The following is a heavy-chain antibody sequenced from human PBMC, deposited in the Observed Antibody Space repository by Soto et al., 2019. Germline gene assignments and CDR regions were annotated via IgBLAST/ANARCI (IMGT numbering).Heavy chain of an antibody. CDR3: AKERRGWYHET. CDR1: GFTFSDYA. D-gene: IGHD6-19*01. V-gene: IGHV3-33*03. Sequence: QVQLVESGGGVVQPGKSLRLSCAASGFTFSDYAMHWVRQAPGKGLEWVAGIWYDGSKEDYVDSVKGRFSISRDNSKNTLYLEMNSLRVEDTAVYYLAKERRGWYHETWGQGTLVTVYS. J-gene: IGHJ4*02. CDR2: IWYDGSKE.